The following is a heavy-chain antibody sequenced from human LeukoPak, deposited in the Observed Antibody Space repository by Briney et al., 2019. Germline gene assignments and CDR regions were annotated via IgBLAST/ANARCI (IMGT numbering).Heavy chain of an antibody. D-gene: IGHD6-13*01. CDR1: GFTFSSCG. V-gene: IGHV3-30*02. J-gene: IGHJ4*02. CDR3: AKDRSSWSRGANLDY. Sequence: PGVSLRLSCAASGFTFSSCGMHWVRQAPGKGLEWVAFIRYDGSNKYYADSVKGRFTISRDNSKNTLYLQMNSLRAEDTAVYYCAKDRSSWSRGANLDYWGQGTLVTVSS. CDR2: IRYDGSNK.